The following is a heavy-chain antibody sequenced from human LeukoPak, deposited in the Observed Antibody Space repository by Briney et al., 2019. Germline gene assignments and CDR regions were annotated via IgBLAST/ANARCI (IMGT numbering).Heavy chain of an antibody. Sequence: GGSLRLSCAASGFTFSSYSMNWVRQAPGKGLEWVSSISSSSSYIYYADSVKGRFTISRDNAKNSLYLQMNSLRAEDTAVYYCAKGAVYDSSGYYYYYYYMDVWGKGTTVTVSS. V-gene: IGHV3-21*04. CDR1: GFTFSSYS. CDR3: AKGAVYDSSGYYYYYYYMDV. CDR2: ISSSSSYI. J-gene: IGHJ6*03. D-gene: IGHD3-22*01.